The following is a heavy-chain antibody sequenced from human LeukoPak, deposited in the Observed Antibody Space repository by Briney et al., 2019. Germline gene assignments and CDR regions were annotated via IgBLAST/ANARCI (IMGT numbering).Heavy chain of an antibody. CDR2: INHSGST. CDR3: ARDLKFYYGSGSYPDY. V-gene: IGHV4-34*01. J-gene: IGHJ4*02. Sequence: SETLSLTCAVYGGSFSGYYWSWIRQPPGKGLEWIGEINHSGSTNYNPSLKSRVTISVDTSKNQFSLKLSSVTAEDTAVYYCARDLKFYYGSGSYPDYWGQGTLVTVSS. D-gene: IGHD3-10*01. CDR1: GGSFSGYY.